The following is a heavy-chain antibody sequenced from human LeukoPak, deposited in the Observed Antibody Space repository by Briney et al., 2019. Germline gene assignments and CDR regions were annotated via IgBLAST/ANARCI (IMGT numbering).Heavy chain of an antibody. CDR2: ISGSGGST. V-gene: IGHV3-23*01. CDR3: AKGGRIVVVPAAIEV. CDR1: GFTFSSYA. J-gene: IGHJ6*04. Sequence: GGSLRLSCAASGFTFSSYAMSWVRQAPGKGLEWVSAISGSGGSTYYADSVKGRFTISRDNSKNTLYLQMNSLRAEDTDVYYCAKGGRIVVVPAAIEVWGKGTTVTVSS. D-gene: IGHD2-2*01.